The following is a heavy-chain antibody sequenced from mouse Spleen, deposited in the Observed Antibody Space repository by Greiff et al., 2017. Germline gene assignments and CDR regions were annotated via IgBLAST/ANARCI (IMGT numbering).Heavy chain of an antibody. Sequence: EVMLVESGGGLVQPGGSLKLSCATSGFTFSDYYMYWVRQTPEKRLEWVAYISNGGGSTYYPDTVKGRFTISRDNAKNTLYLQMSRLKSEDTAMYYCARHDDYDAMDYWGQGTSVTVSS. CDR3: ARHDDYDAMDY. D-gene: IGHD2-3*01. CDR2: ISNGGGST. J-gene: IGHJ4*01. CDR1: GFTFSDYY. V-gene: IGHV5-12*02.